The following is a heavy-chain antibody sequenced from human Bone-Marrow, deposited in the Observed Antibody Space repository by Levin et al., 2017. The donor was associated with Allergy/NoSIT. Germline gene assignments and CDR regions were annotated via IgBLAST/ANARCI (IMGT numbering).Heavy chain of an antibody. D-gene: IGHD3-3*01. CDR2: IHSGDTT. V-gene: IGHV3-66*01. J-gene: IGHJ6*02. Sequence: PGGSLRLSCAASGFTVSGTDMSWLRQAPGKGLEWVSVIHSGDTTYYADSVKGRFTISRDNSKNTLSLQMNSLRVEDTAVYYCVSRSVRFLGTPPSGFAWGYDGWGQGTTVTVSS. CDR3: VSRSVRFLGTPPSGFAWGYDG. CDR1: GFTVSGTD.